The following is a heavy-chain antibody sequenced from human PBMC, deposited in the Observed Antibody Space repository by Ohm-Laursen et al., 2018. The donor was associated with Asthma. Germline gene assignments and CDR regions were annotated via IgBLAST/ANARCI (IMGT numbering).Heavy chain of an antibody. CDR1: GFTFSSYG. Sequence: SLRLSCAASGFTFSSYGMHWVRQAPGKGLEWVAVISYDGSNKYYADSVKGRFTISRDNSKNTLYLQMNSLRAEDTAVYYCARDKSGYRLDYWGQGTLVTVSS. D-gene: IGHD5-18*01. V-gene: IGHV3-30*03. J-gene: IGHJ4*02. CDR3: ARDKSGYRLDY. CDR2: ISYDGSNK.